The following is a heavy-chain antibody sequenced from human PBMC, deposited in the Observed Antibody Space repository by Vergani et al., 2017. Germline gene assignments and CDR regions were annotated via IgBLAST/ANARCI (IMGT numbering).Heavy chain of an antibody. Sequence: EVQLVESGGGLVQPGGSLRLSCAASGFTFSSYWMHWVRQAPGKGLVWVSRINSDGSSTSYADSVKGRFTISRDNAKNTLYLQMNSLRAEDTAVYYCARVPAAKRIYYFDYWGQGTLVTVAS. CDR2: INSDGSST. V-gene: IGHV3-74*01. J-gene: IGHJ4*02. D-gene: IGHD2-2*01. CDR1: GFTFSSYW. CDR3: ARVPAAKRIYYFDY.